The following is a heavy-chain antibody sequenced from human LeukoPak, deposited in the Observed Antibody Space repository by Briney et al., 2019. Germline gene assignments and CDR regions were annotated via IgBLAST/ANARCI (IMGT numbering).Heavy chain of an antibody. V-gene: IGHV4-30-4*01. Sequence: SEALSLTCTVSGGSISSGYYYWRWIRQPPGRGLGLIGYIYYRGSTYYNPSLKSRVVISVDTSKNQFSLQLSCMTAADTAVYYCARERTYCFDYWGQGTQVTVSS. CDR3: ARERTYCFDY. CDR2: IYYRGST. CDR1: GGSISSGYYY. J-gene: IGHJ4*02.